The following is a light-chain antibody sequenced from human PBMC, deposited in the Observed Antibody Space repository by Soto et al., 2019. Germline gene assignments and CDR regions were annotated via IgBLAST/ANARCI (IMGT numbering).Light chain of an antibody. Sequence: EIVLTQSPATLSLSPGERATLSCRASQSVSNYLAWYQHIPGQAPRLLIYDASNRAPGIPARFSGSGSGTDFTLTISSLEPEDVFVYYCRQRNNWPPSITFGQGTRLEIK. V-gene: IGKV3-11*01. J-gene: IGKJ5*01. CDR1: QSVSNY. CDR3: RQRNNWPPSIT. CDR2: DAS.